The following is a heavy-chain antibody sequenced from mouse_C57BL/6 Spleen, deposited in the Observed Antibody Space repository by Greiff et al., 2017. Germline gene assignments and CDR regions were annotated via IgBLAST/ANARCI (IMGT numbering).Heavy chain of an antibody. V-gene: IGHV1-52*01. D-gene: IGHD2-10*02. Sequence: QVQLQQPGAELVRPGSSVKLSCKASGYTFTSYWMHWVKQRPIQGLEWIGNIDPSDSETHYNQKFKDKATLTVDKSSSTAYMQLSSLTSEDSAVYYGARWGYGNSEGYFDYWGQGTTLTVSS. CDR1: GYTFTSYW. J-gene: IGHJ2*01. CDR2: IDPSDSET. CDR3: ARWGYGNSEGYFDY.